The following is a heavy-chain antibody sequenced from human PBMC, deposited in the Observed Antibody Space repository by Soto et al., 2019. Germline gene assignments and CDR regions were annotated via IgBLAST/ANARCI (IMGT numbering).Heavy chain of an antibody. CDR2: TYYRSKWYN. Sequence: PSQTLSLTCAISWDSVSSNSAAWNWIRQSPSRGLEWLGRTYYRSKWYNDYAVSVKSRITINPDTSKNQFSLQLNSVTPEDTAVYYCARVESIAVAATDAFDIWGQGTMVTVSS. CDR1: WDSVSSNSAA. D-gene: IGHD6-19*01. J-gene: IGHJ3*02. V-gene: IGHV6-1*01. CDR3: ARVESIAVAATDAFDI.